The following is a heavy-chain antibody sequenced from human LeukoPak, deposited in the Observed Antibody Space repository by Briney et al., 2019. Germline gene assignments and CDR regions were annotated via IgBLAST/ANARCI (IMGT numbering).Heavy chain of an antibody. V-gene: IGHV4-30-4*08. D-gene: IGHD1-14*01. CDR1: GGSISSGDYY. J-gene: IGHJ4*02. Sequence: SETLSLTCTVSGGSISSGDYYWSWIRQPPGKGLEWIGYIYNSGNTYYNPSLKSRVTVSVDTSKNQFSLKLSSVTAADTAVYYCAALSRTSIDYWGQGTLVTVSS. CDR2: IYNSGNT. CDR3: AALSRTSIDY.